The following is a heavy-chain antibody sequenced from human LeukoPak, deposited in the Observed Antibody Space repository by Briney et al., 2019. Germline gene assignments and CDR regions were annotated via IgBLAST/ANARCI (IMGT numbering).Heavy chain of an antibody. J-gene: IGHJ6*04. CDR2: IYSGGSS. D-gene: IGHD5-12*01. CDR3: ARRQTPKKWPEGPGPLDV. CDR1: GGSISSSSYY. V-gene: IGHV4-39*07. Sequence: PSETLSLTCTVSGGSISSSSYYWGWIRQPPGKELEWIGSIYSGGSSYYNPSLKSRVTKSVDTSKNQFSLKLSSVTAADTAVYYCARRQTPKKWPEGPGPLDVWGKGTTVTVSS.